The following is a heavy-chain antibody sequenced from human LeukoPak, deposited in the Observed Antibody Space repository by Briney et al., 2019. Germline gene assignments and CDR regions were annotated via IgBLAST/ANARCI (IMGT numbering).Heavy chain of an antibody. CDR3: TTEDCNSTSCSNDY. Sequence: SGGSLRLSCAASGFTFSNAWMSWVRQAPGKGLEWVGRIKSKTDGGTTDYAAPVKGRFTISRDDSKNTLYLQMNSLKTEDTAVYYCTTEDCNSTSCSNDYWGQGTLVTVSS. J-gene: IGHJ4*02. V-gene: IGHV3-15*01. CDR1: GFTFSNAW. D-gene: IGHD2-2*01. CDR2: IKSKTDGGTT.